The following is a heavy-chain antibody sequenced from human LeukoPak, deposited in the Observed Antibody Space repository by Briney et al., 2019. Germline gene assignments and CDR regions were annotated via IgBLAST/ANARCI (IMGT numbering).Heavy chain of an antibody. CDR1: TFTFSSYT. CDR2: ISPSGNSK. J-gene: IGHJ4*02. V-gene: IGHV3-21*01. Sequence: GGSLRLSCAISTFTFSSYTKHWVRQAPGKGLEWVSSISPSGNSKYHADSVKGRFTISRDNAENSLYMQMNSLRAEDTGVYYCVRDFLGESGAGGYWGQGTLVTVSS. D-gene: IGHD3-10*01. CDR3: VRDFLGESGAGGY.